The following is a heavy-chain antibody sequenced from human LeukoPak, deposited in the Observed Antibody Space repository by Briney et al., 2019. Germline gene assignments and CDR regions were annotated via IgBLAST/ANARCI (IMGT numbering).Heavy chain of an antibody. CDR1: GFTFSSYA. V-gene: IGHV3-48*01. CDR2: ISSSSSTI. J-gene: IGHJ6*03. CDR3: ARFRRDYYYYIDV. Sequence: GGSLRLSCAASGFTFSSYAMGWVRQAPGKGLEWVSYISSSSSTIYYADSVKGRFTISRDNAKNSLYLQMNSLRAEDTAVYYCARFRRDYYYYIDVWGKGTTVTVSS.